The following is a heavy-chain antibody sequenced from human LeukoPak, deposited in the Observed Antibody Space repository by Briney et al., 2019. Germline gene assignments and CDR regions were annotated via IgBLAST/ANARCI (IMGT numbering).Heavy chain of an antibody. CDR2: IYHSGST. CDR1: GVSISSGGYS. CDR3: ARYIAAAGTRGFDY. Sequence: PSQTLSLTCAVSGVSISSGGYSWSWIRQPPGKGLEWIGYIYHSGSTYYNPSLKSRVTISVDRSKNQFSLKLSSVTAADTAVYYCARYIAAAGTRGFDYWGQGTLVTVSS. D-gene: IGHD6-13*01. J-gene: IGHJ4*02. V-gene: IGHV4-30-2*01.